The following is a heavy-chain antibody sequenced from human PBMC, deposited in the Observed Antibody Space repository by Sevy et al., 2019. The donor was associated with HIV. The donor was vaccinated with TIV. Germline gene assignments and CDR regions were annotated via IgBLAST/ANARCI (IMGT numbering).Heavy chain of an antibody. CDR2: IYYSGST. CDR1: GGSISSGDYY. Sequence: SETLSLTCTVSGGSISSGDYYWSWIRQPPGKGLEWIGYIYYSGSTYYNPSLKSRVTISVDTSKNQFSLKLSSVTAADTAVYDCASLYRLGSEIWFDPWGQGTLVTVSS. D-gene: IGHD1-26*01. CDR3: ASLYRLGSEIWFDP. J-gene: IGHJ5*02. V-gene: IGHV4-30-4*01.